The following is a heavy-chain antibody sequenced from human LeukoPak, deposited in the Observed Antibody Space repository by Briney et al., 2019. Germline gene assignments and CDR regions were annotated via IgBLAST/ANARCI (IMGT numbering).Heavy chain of an antibody. D-gene: IGHD2-2*01. CDR2: MYHSGNT. CDR1: GYSISSGYY. J-gene: IGHJ6*03. Sequence: SETLSLTCTVSGYSISSGYYWGWIRQPPGKGLEWIGSMYHSGNTPYNPSFKSRVTISVDTSKNQFSLKLSSVTAADTAVYYCAQTNVPAASYYYYYMDVWGKGTTVTVSS. CDR3: AQTNVPAASYYYYYMDV. V-gene: IGHV4-38-2*02.